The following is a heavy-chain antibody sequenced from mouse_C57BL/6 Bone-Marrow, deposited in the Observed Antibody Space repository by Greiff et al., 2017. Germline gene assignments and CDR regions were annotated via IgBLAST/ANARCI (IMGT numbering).Heavy chain of an antibody. CDR1: GYAFSSSW. CDR3: ALIYYYGSSFYFDY. D-gene: IGHD1-1*01. V-gene: IGHV1-82*01. J-gene: IGHJ2*01. CDR2: IYPGDGDT. Sequence: QVQLQQSGPELVKPGASVKISCKASGYAFSSSWMNWVKQRPGKGLEWIGRIYPGDGDTNYNGKFKGKATLTADKSSSTAYMQLSSLTSEDSAVYFCALIYYYGSSFYFDYWGQGTTLTGSS.